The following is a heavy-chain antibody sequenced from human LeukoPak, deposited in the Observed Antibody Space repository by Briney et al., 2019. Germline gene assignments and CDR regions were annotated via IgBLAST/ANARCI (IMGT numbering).Heavy chain of an antibody. CDR1: GYTFTGYY. CDR2: ISAYNGNT. Sequence: GASVKVFCKASGYTFTGYYMHWVRQAPGQGLEWMGWISAYNGNTNYAQKLQGRVTMTTDTSTSTAYMELRSLRSDDTAVYYCARNSRSSWFSTRKYYFDYWGQGTLVTVS. J-gene: IGHJ4*02. D-gene: IGHD6-13*01. V-gene: IGHV1-18*04. CDR3: ARNSRSSWFSTRKYYFDY.